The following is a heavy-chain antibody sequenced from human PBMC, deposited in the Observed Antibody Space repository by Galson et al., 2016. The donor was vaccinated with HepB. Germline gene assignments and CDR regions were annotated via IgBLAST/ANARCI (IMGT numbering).Heavy chain of an antibody. J-gene: IGHJ4*01. Sequence: LTCTVSGESLSGYFWSWIRQPPGKGLEWIGEVNHRGITNYDPSLESRVTISADTSKNQFSLNLSSVTAADTAVYFCARDGFPGFGSFFDYWGHGALVTVSS. CDR1: GESLSGYF. CDR3: ARDGFPGFGSFFDY. CDR2: VNHRGIT. D-gene: IGHD3-10*01. V-gene: IGHV4-34*01.